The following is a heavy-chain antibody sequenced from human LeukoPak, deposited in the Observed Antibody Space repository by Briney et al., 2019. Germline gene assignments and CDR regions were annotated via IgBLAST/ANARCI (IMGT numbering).Heavy chain of an antibody. V-gene: IGHV3-21*01. Sequence: GGSLRLSCAASGFTFSSYSMNWVRQAPGKGLEWVSSISSSSSYIYYADSVKGRFTISRDNAKNSLYLQMNCLRAEDTAVYYCARDQAVTSCFDYWGQGTLVTVSS. CDR3: ARDQAVTSCFDY. CDR1: GFTFSSYS. D-gene: IGHD4-17*01. CDR2: ISSSSSYI. J-gene: IGHJ4*02.